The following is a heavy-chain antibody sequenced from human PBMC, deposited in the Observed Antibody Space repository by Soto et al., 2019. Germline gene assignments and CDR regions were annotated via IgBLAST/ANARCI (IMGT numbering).Heavy chain of an antibody. Sequence: GGSLRLSCAASGFTFSRYAIHWVRQPPGKGLEWVAVVSYDGSNKYYADSVKGRFTISRDNSKNTMYLQVNSLRAEDTAVYYCARDRYSTTSCPGYWGQGTLVTVSS. CDR3: ARDRYSTTSCPGY. CDR1: GFTFSRYA. CDR2: VSYDGSNK. J-gene: IGHJ4*02. D-gene: IGHD2-2*01. V-gene: IGHV3-30-3*01.